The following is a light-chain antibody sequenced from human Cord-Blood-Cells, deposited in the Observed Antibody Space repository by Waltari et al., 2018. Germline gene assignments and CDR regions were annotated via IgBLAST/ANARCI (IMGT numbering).Light chain of an antibody. V-gene: IGLV2-23*01. CDR1: SSDVGSYHL. Sequence: QSALTQPASVSGSPGQSITISCTGTSSDVGSYHLVPWYQQHPGKAPQLLIYEGSKRPSGVSNRFAGSKSGNTASLTISGLQAEDEADYYCCSYAGSSNWVFGGGTKLTVL. CDR3: CSYAGSSNWV. J-gene: IGLJ3*02. CDR2: EGS.